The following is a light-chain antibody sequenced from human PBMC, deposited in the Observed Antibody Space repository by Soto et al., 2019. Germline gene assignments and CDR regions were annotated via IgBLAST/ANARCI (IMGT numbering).Light chain of an antibody. V-gene: IGKV1-27*01. CDR2: AAS. CDR1: QGISNF. CDR3: QKYSSVIT. J-gene: IGKJ5*01. Sequence: DIQMTQSPSSLSASVGDRVTITCRASQGISNFLAWYQQKPGKVPKLLISAASTLQSGVPSRFSGSGSGTDFTVTIARLQREDVPTYYLQKYSSVITFGQGTRLEIK.